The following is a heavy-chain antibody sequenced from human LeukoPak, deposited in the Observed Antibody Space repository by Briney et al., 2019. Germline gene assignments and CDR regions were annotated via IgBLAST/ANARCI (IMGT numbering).Heavy chain of an antibody. D-gene: IGHD6-13*01. CDR1: GFTFSNCA. Sequence: GGSLRLSCAASGFTFSNCAMSWVRQAPGRGLEWVSTISGGGGSTYFTDSVKGRFTISRDNSKNTLHRQMNSLRAEDTALYYCARNDRYSSSPRYYFDYWGQGTLVTVSS. CDR3: ARNDRYSSSPRYYFDY. V-gene: IGHV3-23*01. J-gene: IGHJ4*02. CDR2: ISGGGGST.